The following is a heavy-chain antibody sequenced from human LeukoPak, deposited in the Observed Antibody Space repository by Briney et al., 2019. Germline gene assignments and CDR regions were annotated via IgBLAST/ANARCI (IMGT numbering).Heavy chain of an antibody. V-gene: IGHV7-4-1*02. Sequence: ASVKVSCTASGYTFTSYAMNWVRQAPGQGLEWMGWINTNTGNPTYAQGFTGRFVFSLDTSVSTAYLQISSLKAEDTAVYYCARRRSSSARGAFDIWGQGTMVTVSS. CDR1: GYTFTSYA. CDR3: ARRRSSSARGAFDI. CDR2: INTNTGNP. J-gene: IGHJ3*02. D-gene: IGHD6-6*01.